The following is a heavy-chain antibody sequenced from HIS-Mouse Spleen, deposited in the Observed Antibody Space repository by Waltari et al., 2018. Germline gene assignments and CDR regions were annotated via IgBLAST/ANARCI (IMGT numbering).Heavy chain of an antibody. Sequence: QLQLQESGPGLVKPSETLSLTCTVSGGSISSSSYYWGWIRQPPGKGLEWIGSIYYRVSTYYTPSLTSRVTISVDTSKNQFSLKLSSVTAADTAVYYCARDRELYFDYWGQGTLVTVSS. V-gene: IGHV4-39*07. CDR1: GGSISSSSYY. CDR3: ARDRELYFDY. J-gene: IGHJ4*02. CDR2: IYYRVST. D-gene: IGHD1-26*01.